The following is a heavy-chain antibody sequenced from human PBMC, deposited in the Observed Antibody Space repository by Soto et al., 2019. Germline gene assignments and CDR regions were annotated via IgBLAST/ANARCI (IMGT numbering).Heavy chain of an antibody. D-gene: IGHD6-13*01. CDR3: AKEAGRRIAAAGGVGVVDY. CDR1: GFTFSSYA. V-gene: IGHV3-23*01. J-gene: IGHJ4*02. CDR2: ISGSGGST. Sequence: EVQLLESGGGLVQPGGSLRLSCAASGFTFSSYAMSWVRQAPGKGLEWVSAISGSGGSTYYADSVKGRFTISRDNSKNTLYLEMNSLRAEDRAVYYCAKEAGRRIAAAGGVGVVDYWGQGTLVTVSS.